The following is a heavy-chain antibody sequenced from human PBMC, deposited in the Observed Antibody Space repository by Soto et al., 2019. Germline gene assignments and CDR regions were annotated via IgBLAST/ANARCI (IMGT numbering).Heavy chain of an antibody. V-gene: IGHV5-51*01. D-gene: IGHD6-13*01. CDR1: GYMFSAHW. Sequence: PGESLKISCKGSGYMFSAHWIAWVRKMPGKGLEWMGIIYPSDADTRYSPPFQGQVTFSVDKSINTAYLRWSNLKASDTAMYYCATSPIDYVSSWSSFEYWGQGTLVTVSS. CDR3: ATSPIDYVSSWSSFEY. J-gene: IGHJ4*02. CDR2: IYPSDADT.